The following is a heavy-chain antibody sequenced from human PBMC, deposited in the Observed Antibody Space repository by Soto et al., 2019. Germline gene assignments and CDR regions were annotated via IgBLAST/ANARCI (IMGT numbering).Heavy chain of an antibody. J-gene: IGHJ6*02. V-gene: IGHV1-69*13. D-gene: IGHD2-2*02. CDR3: ARDGDYCSSTSCYTAADYYYYGMDV. CDR1: GGTFSSYA. Sequence: ASVKVSCKASGGTFSSYAISWVRQAPGQGLEWMGGIIPIFGTANYAQKFQGRVTITADGSTSTAYMELSSLRSEDTAVYYCARDGDYCSSTSCYTAADYYYYGMDVWGQGTTVTVSS. CDR2: IIPIFGTA.